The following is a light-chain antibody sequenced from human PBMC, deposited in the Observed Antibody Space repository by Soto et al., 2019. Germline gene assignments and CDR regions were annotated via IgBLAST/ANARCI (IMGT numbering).Light chain of an antibody. CDR3: QQYGSSPWT. J-gene: IGKJ1*01. V-gene: IGKV3-20*01. CDR1: QSITNNY. Sequence: EIVLTQSPGTLSLSLGERATLSCRASQSITNNYLAWYQQKPGQAPRLLIYLASNRAAGIPDRFSGSGSGADFTLTITRLEPEDFAVYHCQQYGSSPWTFGQGTKVHIK. CDR2: LAS.